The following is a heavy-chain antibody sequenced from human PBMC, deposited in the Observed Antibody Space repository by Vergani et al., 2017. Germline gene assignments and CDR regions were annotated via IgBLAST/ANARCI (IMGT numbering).Heavy chain of an antibody. CDR1: GFTFSSYA. D-gene: IGHD6-13*01. CDR2: ISGSGGST. Sequence: EVQLLESGGGLVQPGGSLRLSCAASGFTFSSYAMSWVRQAPGKGLEWVSAISGSGGSTYYADSVKGRFTISRDNSKNTLYLQMNSLRAEDTAVYYCAKAPGQLIAAAGTGFDYWGQGTLVTVSS. V-gene: IGHV3-23*01. J-gene: IGHJ4*02. CDR3: AKAPGQLIAAAGTGFDY.